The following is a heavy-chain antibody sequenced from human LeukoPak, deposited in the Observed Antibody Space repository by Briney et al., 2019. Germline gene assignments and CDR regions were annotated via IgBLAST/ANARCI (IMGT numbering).Heavy chain of an antibody. CDR3: AKGRRQGFFDY. Sequence: GGSLRLSCAASGFTFPDYPMTWVRQAPGKGLEWVSGISGNGGSTYHADSVKGRFTISRDNSKNTLYLQMHSLRAEDTAVYYCAKGRRQGFFDYWGQGTLVTVSS. CDR1: GFTFPDYP. J-gene: IGHJ4*02. CDR2: ISGNGGST. V-gene: IGHV3-23*01.